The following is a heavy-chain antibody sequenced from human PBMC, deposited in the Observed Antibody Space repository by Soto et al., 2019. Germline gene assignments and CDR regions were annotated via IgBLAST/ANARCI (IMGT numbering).Heavy chain of an antibody. CDR2: IYYSGST. D-gene: IGHD4-17*01. V-gene: IGHV4-31*03. Sequence: SETLSLTCTVSGGSISSGGYYRSWIRQHPGKGLEWIGYIYYSGSTYYNPSLKSRVTISVDTSKNQFSLKLSPVTAADTAVYYCARNIGVTTNYYGMDVWGQGTTVTVSS. CDR3: ARNIGVTTNYYGMDV. CDR1: GGSISSGGYY. J-gene: IGHJ6*02.